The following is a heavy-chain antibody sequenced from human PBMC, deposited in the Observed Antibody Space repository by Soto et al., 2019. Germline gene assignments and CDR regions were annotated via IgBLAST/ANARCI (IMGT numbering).Heavy chain of an antibody. CDR3: ARKSSSDSTGYDYFDY. CDR1: GFSFSSSD. J-gene: IGHJ4*02. V-gene: IGHV3-21*06. D-gene: IGHD3-22*01. Sequence: EVQLVESGGGLVEPGGSLRLSCATYGFSFSSSDMTWVRQAPGKGLEYVSSINYSGRYMFYAGSLRGRFTISRDNAKNSLYLQMNSLRAEDTAVYYCARKSSSDSTGYDYFDYWGQGTLVTVSS. CDR2: INYSGRYM.